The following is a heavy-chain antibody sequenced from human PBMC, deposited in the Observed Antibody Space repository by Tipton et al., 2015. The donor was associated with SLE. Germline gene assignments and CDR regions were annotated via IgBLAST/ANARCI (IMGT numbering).Heavy chain of an antibody. CDR2: IYYSGST. D-gene: IGHD6-19*01. Sequence: TLSLTCAVYGGSFSGYYWSWIRQPPGKGLEWIGYIYYSGSTDYNPSLKSRVTISVDTSKNQFSLKLSSVTAADTAVYYCARARGIAVAGHDAFDIWGQGTMVTVSS. CDR1: GGSFSGYY. CDR3: ARARGIAVAGHDAFDI. V-gene: IGHV4-59*08. J-gene: IGHJ3*02.